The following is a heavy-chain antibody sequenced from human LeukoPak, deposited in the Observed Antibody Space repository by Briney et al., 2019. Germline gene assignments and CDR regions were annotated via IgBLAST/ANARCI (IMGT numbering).Heavy chain of an antibody. CDR2: MNSNSGGT. Sequence: ASVKVSCKASGYTFTGVYLHWVRQAPGQGLEWMGWMNSNSGGTNYAQKFQGRVTMTRDTSISTAYMELSRLRSDDTAVYYCARDYASGSYYDYWGQGSLVTVSS. V-gene: IGHV1-2*02. J-gene: IGHJ4*02. D-gene: IGHD3-10*01. CDR1: GYTFTGVY. CDR3: ARDYASGSYYDY.